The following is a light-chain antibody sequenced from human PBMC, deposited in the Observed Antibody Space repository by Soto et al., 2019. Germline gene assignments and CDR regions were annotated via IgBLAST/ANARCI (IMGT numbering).Light chain of an antibody. J-gene: IGLJ2*01. V-gene: IGLV2-14*01. CDR3: SSYRATGTLLV. CDR1: ASDVGGYNY. CDR2: EVT. Sequence: QSVLTQPASVSGSLGQSITISCTGTASDVGGYNYVSWYQQHPGKAPKLMIFEVTNRPSGVSNRFSGSKSGNTASLTISGLQSEDEADYYCSSYRATGTLLVFGGGTKVTVL.